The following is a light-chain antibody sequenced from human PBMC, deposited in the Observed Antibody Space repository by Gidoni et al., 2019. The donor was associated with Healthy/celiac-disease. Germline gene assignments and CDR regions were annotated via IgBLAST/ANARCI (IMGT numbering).Light chain of an antibody. CDR1: SSDVGGYNY. J-gene: IGLJ2*01. V-gene: IGLV2-14*01. CDR2: AVS. CDR3: SSYTSSSTVV. Sequence: QSALTQPASVSGSPVQSITISCTGTSSDVGGYNYVSWYQQHPGKAPKLMIYAVSNRPSGVSNRFSGSKSGNTASLTISGLQAEDEADYYCSSYTSSSTVVFGGGTKLTVL.